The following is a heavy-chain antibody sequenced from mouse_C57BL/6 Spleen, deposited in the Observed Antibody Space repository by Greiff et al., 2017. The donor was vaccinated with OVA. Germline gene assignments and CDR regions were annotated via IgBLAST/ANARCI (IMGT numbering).Heavy chain of an antibody. CDR1: GFTFSSYA. CDR2: ISDGGSYT. Sequence: EVKLQESGGGLVKPGGSLKLSCAASGFTFSSYAMSWVRQTPEKWLEWVATISDGGSYTYYPDNVKGRFTISRDNAKNNLYLQMSHLKSEDTAMYYCARDRDYYGSSPSFDYWGQGTTLTVSS. D-gene: IGHD1-1*01. V-gene: IGHV5-4*01. CDR3: ARDRDYYGSSPSFDY. J-gene: IGHJ2*01.